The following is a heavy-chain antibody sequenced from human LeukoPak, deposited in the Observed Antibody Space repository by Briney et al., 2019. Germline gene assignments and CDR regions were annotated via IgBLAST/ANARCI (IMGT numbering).Heavy chain of an antibody. CDR2: INKGGSFI. D-gene: IGHD2-2*01. CDR1: GFTFRDYT. J-gene: IGHJ4*02. CDR3: AREVLDVVEPGTNTIDY. Sequence: GGSLRLSCAASGFTFRDYTMNWVRPAPGKGLEWVSAINKGGSFIKYADSVKGRFIVSRDNAKNLLFLQMNSLRVEDTALYFCAREVLDVVEPGTNTIDYWGQGTRVTVSS. V-gene: IGHV3-21*01.